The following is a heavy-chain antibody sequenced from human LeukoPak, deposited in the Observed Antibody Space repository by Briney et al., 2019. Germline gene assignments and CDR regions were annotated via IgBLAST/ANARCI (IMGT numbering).Heavy chain of an antibody. CDR2: IVVGSGDT. Sequence: ASVKDSCKVSGITFISSAVQWVRQARGQRLEWIGWIVVGSGDTNYAQKFQERVTITRDMSTSTAYMELSSLRSEDTAVYYCAAGPDGVVVREFDPWGQGTLVTVSS. J-gene: IGHJ5*02. CDR1: GITFISSA. CDR3: AAGPDGVVVREFDP. V-gene: IGHV1-58*01. D-gene: IGHD2-15*01.